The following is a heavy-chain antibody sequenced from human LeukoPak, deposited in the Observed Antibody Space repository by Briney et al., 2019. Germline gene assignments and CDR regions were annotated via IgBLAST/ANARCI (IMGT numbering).Heavy chain of an antibody. D-gene: IGHD4-17*01. J-gene: IGHJ4*02. CDR2: IYYSGSA. Sequence: SETLSLTCTVSGGSISNGAYYWSWIRQHPGRGLEWIGYIYYSGSAYYNPSLKSRFSMSVDTSQNQFSLKVNSVTAADTAVYYCARLHGEGFDYWGQGTLVIVSS. V-gene: IGHV4-31*03. CDR1: GGSISNGAYY. CDR3: ARLHGEGFDY.